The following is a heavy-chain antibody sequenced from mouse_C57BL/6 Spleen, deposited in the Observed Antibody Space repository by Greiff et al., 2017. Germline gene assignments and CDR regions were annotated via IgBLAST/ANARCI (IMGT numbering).Heavy chain of an antibody. V-gene: IGHV1-81*01. CDR1: GYTFTSYG. D-gene: IGHD2-4*01. J-gene: IGHJ4*01. CDR3: AIYYEYDEGLYAMDY. Sequence: VQLQESGAELARPGDSVKLSCKASGYTFTSYGISWVKQRTGQGLEWIGEIYPRSGNTYYNEKFKGKATLTADKSSSTAYMELRSLTSEDSSVYVCAIYYEYDEGLYAMDYWGQGTSGTVSS. CDR2: IYPRSGNT.